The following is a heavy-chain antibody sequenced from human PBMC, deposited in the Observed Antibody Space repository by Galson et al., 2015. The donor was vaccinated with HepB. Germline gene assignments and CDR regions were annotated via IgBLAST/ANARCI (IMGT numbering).Heavy chain of an antibody. Sequence: SLRLSCAASGFTFSSYAMHWVRQAPGKGLEYVSAISSNGGSTYYADSVKGRFTISRDNSKNTLYLQMSSLRAEDTAVYYCVKDPYSSSWYGGFDYWGQGTLVTVSS. V-gene: IGHV3-64D*06. J-gene: IGHJ4*02. CDR2: ISSNGGST. D-gene: IGHD6-13*01. CDR3: VKDPYSSSWYGGFDY. CDR1: GFTFSSYA.